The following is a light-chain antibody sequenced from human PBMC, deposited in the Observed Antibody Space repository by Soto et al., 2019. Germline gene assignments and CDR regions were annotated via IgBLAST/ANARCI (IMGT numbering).Light chain of an antibody. CDR3: ASYTSSSTYL. CDR2: DFI. CDR1: SDDVGGYDF. J-gene: IGLJ3*02. V-gene: IGLV2-14*03. Sequence: QSVLTQPASMSGSPGQSITISCTETSDDVGGYDFVSWYQQHPGKVPRLIIYDFIKRPSGVSHRFSGSKSGNTASLTISGLQIEDEADYYCASYTSSSTYLFGGGTKLTVL.